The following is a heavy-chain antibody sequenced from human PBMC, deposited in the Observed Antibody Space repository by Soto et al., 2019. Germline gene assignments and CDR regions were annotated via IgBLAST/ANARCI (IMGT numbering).Heavy chain of an antibody. J-gene: IGHJ4*02. V-gene: IGHV1-18*01. CDR1: GYTFTSYR. CDR3: ARVDLEGRYFDRFGY. CDR2: ISAYNGHT. Sequence: QVQLVQSGAEVKKPGASVKVSCKASGYTFTSYRISWVRQAPGQGLEWMGWISAYNGHTNYAQKLQGRVTMTTDTPXGTAYMELRSLRADDTAVYYCARVDLEGRYFDRFGYWGQGPLVTVSS. D-gene: IGHD3-9*01.